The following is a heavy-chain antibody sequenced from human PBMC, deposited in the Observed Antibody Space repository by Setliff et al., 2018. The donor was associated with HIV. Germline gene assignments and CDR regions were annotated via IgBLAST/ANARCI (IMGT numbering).Heavy chain of an antibody. CDR1: GGSVRSDDYY. CDR3: ARRIYGNNPYFDY. D-gene: IGHD4-17*01. CDR2: IYYTGST. V-gene: IGHV4-30-4*08. J-gene: IGHJ4*02. Sequence: SETLSLTCTVFGGSVRSDDYYWSWIRQPPGKGLEWIGYIYYTGSTHYNPSLKSRVTISVDTSQNQFSLKLSSVTAADTAIYYCARRIYGNNPYFDYWSQGTLVTVSS.